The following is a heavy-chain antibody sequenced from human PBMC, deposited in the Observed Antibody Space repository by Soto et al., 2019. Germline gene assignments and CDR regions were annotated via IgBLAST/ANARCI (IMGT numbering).Heavy chain of an antibody. CDR3: ARVAY. J-gene: IGHJ4*02. V-gene: IGHV3-48*03. Sequence: GGSLRLSCVASGFIFSTYEMDWVRHSPGKGLEWISHISTSGSAKYYADSVKGRFIISRDNAQNSLFLQMNTLRPEDTAMYYCARVAYWGPGTQVTVSS. CDR2: ISTSGSAK. CDR1: GFIFSTYE.